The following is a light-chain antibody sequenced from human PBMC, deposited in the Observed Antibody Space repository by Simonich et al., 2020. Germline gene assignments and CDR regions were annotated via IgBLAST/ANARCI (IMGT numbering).Light chain of an antibody. J-gene: IGKJ4*01. CDR1: QSVSSN. V-gene: IGKV3-15*01. CDR3: QQYNNWPPLT. CDR2: GAS. Sequence: EIVMTQSPATLSVSPGERATLSCRASQSVSSNLAWYQQKPGQAPRLLISGASPRATGIPARFSGSGSWTEFTLTISSLQSEDFAVYYCQQYNNWPPLTFGGGTKVEIK.